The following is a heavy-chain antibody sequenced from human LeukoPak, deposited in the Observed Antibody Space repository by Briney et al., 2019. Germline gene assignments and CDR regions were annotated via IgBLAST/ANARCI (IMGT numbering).Heavy chain of an antibody. V-gene: IGHV3-23*01. CDR3: AKSHSSSATDIFQH. J-gene: IGHJ1*01. CDR1: GFTFSSYA. Sequence: PGGSLRLSCAASGFTFSSYAMSWVREAPGKGGECVSAISGSGGSTYYADSVKGRFTISRDHSKNTLYLQMNSLRAEDTAVYYCAKSHSSSATDIFQHWGQGTLVTVSS. CDR2: ISGSGGST. D-gene: IGHD6-13*01.